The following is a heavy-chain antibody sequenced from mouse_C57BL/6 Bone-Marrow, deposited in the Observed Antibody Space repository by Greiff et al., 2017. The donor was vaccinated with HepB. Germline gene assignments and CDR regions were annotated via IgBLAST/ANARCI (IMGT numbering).Heavy chain of an antibody. Sequence: EVKVVESGGGLVKPGGSLKLSCAASGFTFSDYGMHWVRQAPEKGLEWVAYISSGSSTIYYADTVKGRFTISRDNAKNTLFLQMTSLRSEDTAMYYCARQASYYGSSYDYAMDYWGQGTSVTVSS. CDR3: ARQASYYGSSYDYAMDY. V-gene: IGHV5-17*01. D-gene: IGHD1-1*01. CDR2: ISSGSSTI. J-gene: IGHJ4*01. CDR1: GFTFSDYG.